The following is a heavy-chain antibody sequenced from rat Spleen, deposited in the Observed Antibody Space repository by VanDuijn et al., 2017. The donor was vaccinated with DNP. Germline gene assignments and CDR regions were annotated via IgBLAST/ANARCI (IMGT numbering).Heavy chain of an antibody. J-gene: IGHJ4*01. CDR3: TRDLIIRDTTSAMDA. Sequence: LKESGPGMVQPSQTLSLTCTVSGFSLTDYNVHWVRQPPGKVLEWIAAISTGGSTYYNSALKSRLSISRDTSKSQVFLKMNSLQTEDTAIYYCTRDLIIRDTTSAMDAWGQGTSVTVSS. D-gene: IGHD4-3*01. V-gene: IGHV2S12*01. CDR2: ISTGGST. CDR1: GFSLTDYN.